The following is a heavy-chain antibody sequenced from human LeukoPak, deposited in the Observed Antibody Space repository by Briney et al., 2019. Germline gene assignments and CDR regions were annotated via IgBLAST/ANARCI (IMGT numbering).Heavy chain of an antibody. Sequence: TGGSLRLSCAGSGFTFSSYWMTWIRQAPGKGLEWVANIKQDGSEKYYVDSVKGRFTISRDNAKNSLYLQMNSLRAEDTAVYYCARDTGGGYSCYDCWGQGTLVTVSS. J-gene: IGHJ4*02. V-gene: IGHV3-7*01. D-gene: IGHD5-18*01. CDR2: IKQDGSEK. CDR3: ARDTGGGYSCYDC. CDR1: GFTFSSYW.